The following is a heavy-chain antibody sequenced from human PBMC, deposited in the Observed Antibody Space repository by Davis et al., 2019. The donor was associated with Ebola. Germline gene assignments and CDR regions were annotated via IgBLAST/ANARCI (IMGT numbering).Heavy chain of an antibody. CDR3: ASRQAAPVRGPWFDP. CDR1: GGSISSSSYY. D-gene: IGHD6-13*01. V-gene: IGHV4-39*01. CDR2: IYYSGST. J-gene: IGHJ5*02. Sequence: MPSETLSLTCTVSGGSISSSSYYWGWIRQPPGKGLEWIGSIYYSGSTYYNPSLKSRVTISVDTSKNQFSLKLSSVTAADTAVYYCASRQAAPVRGPWFDPWGQGTLVTVSS.